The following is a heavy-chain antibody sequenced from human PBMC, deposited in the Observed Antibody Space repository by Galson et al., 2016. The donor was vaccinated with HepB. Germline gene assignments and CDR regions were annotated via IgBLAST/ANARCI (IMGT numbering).Heavy chain of an antibody. D-gene: IGHD4-17*01. Sequence: PALVKPTQTLTLTCTFSGFSLTTSGMCVSWIRQPPGKALEWLALIDWDNIKYFSPSLKNRLTISKDTSKNQVVLTLANMDPVDTATYFGARTYGDLAYYFDHWGQGILVTVSS. V-gene: IGHV2-70*01. J-gene: IGHJ4*02. CDR1: GFSLTTSGMC. CDR2: IDWDNIK. CDR3: ARTYGDLAYYFDH.